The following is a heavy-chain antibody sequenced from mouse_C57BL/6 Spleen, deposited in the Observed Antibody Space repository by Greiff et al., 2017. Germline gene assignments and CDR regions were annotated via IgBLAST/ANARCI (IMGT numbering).Heavy chain of an antibody. V-gene: IGHV1-69*01. CDR2: IDPSDSDT. D-gene: IGHD2-1*01. CDR1: GYTFTSYW. Sequence: QVQLQQPGAELVMPGASVKLSCKASGYTFTSYWMHWVKQRPGQGLEWIGEIDPSDSDTNYNQKFKGKSTLTVDKSSSTAYMQLSRLTSEDAAVYSCARGIYYCNGYDMDDWGQGTSVTVSS. J-gene: IGHJ4*01. CDR3: ARGIYYCNGYDMDD.